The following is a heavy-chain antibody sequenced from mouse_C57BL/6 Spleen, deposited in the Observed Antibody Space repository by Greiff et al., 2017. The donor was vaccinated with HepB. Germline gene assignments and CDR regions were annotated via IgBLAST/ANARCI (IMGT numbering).Heavy chain of an antibody. J-gene: IGHJ4*01. Sequence: VQLQQPGAELVMPGASVKLSCKASGYTFTSYWMHWVKQRPGQGLEWIGEIDPTDSYTNYNQKFKGKSTLTVDKSSSTAYMQLSSLTAEDSAVYYCAVGYYYGSRNYAMDYWGQGTSVTVSS. D-gene: IGHD1-1*01. CDR3: AVGYYYGSRNYAMDY. V-gene: IGHV1-69*01. CDR1: GYTFTSYW. CDR2: IDPTDSYT.